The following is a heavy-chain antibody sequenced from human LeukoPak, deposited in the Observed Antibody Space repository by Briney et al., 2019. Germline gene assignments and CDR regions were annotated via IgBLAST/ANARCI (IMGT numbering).Heavy chain of an antibody. CDR3: ARESYGDYVFDY. CDR2: ISYDGSNK. V-gene: IGHV3-30*04. CDR1: GFTFSSYA. D-gene: IGHD4-17*01. J-gene: IGHJ4*02. Sequence: PGGSLRLSCAVSGFTFSSYAMHWVHQAPGKGLEWVAVISYDGSNKYYADSVKGRFTISRDNSKNTLYLQMNSLRAEDTAVYYCARESYGDYVFDYWGQGTLVTVSS.